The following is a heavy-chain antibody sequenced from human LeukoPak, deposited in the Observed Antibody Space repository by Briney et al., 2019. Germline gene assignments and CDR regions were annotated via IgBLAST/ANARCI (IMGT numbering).Heavy chain of an antibody. D-gene: IGHD3-9*01. J-gene: IGHJ4*02. CDR1: GYTFTDYY. CDR2: INPNSGGT. Sequence: ASVKVSCKASGYTFTDYYMHWVRQAPGQGLEWMGWINPNSGGTNYAQKFQGRVTMTRDTSISTAYMELSRLRSDDTAVYYCAREYYDILTGYHDYWGQGTLVTVSS. CDR3: AREYYDILTGYHDY. V-gene: IGHV1-2*02.